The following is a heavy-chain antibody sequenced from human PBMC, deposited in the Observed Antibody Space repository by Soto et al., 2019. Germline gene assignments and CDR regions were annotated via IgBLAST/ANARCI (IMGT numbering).Heavy chain of an antibody. CDR1: CYSNSSGCY. V-gene: IGHV4-38-2*02. CDR3: AKDSCGHSGWERWSDP. Sequence: SDTLYLTRTVSCYSNSSGCYWSRIRQTPGKGLEWIGSISHSGTSFYNPSLRSRVTISMDTSNNHFSLKVNSLTATDTAVYYCAKDSCGHSGWERWSDPGGQGTLDT. D-gene: IGHD2-21*02. CDR2: ISHSGTS. J-gene: IGHJ5*02.